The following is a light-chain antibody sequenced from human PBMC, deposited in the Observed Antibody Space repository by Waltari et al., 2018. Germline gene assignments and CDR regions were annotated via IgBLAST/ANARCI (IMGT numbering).Light chain of an antibody. CDR3: QSYDYRLNRL. J-gene: IGLJ3*02. Sequence: QSVLTQPASVSGAPGQRVTITCPGSSSNIGAGYAVHWYQQLPGTAPKILIYGNKNRPSGVPDRFSGSKSGTSASLAITGLRPEDEGYYYCQSYDYRLNRLFGGGTELTVL. V-gene: IGLV1-40*01. CDR1: SSNIGAGYA. CDR2: GNK.